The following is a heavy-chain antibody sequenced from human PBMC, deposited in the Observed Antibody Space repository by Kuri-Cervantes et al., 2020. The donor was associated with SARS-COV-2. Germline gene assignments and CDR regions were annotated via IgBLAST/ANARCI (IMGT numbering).Heavy chain of an antibody. CDR1: GGSFSGYY. CDR2: INHSGST. D-gene: IGHD3-3*01. CDR3: ATHYDFWSAFDY. J-gene: IGHJ4*02. V-gene: IGHV4-34*01. Sequence: GSLRLSCAVYGGSFSGYYWSWVRQPPGKGLVWIGEINHSGSTNYNPYLKSRVTISVDTSKNQFSLKLSSLTAADTAVYYCATHYDFWSAFDYWGQGTLVTVSS.